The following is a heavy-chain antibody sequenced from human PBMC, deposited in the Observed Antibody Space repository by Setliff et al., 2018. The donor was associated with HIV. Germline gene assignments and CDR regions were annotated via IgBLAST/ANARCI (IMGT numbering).Heavy chain of an antibody. CDR3: ASATVGGASPFDS. J-gene: IGHJ4*02. D-gene: IGHD4-4*01. Sequence: SETLSLTCTVSGDSISSGGYYWSWIRQHPGRGLEWLGYVYYTGESFYKPSLGGRVTILQDKSKNQLPLELRSVTAADTAVYYCASATVGGASPFDSWGPGTLVTVSS. V-gene: IGHV4-31*03. CDR1: GDSISSGGYY. CDR2: VYYTGES.